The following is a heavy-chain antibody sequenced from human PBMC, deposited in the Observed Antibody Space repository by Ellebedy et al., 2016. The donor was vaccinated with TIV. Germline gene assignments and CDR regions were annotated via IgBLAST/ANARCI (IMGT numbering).Heavy chain of an antibody. D-gene: IGHD3-10*01. Sequence: SETLSLXXAVYGGSFSGYYWSWIRQPPGKGLEWIGEINHSGSTNYNPSLKSRVTISVDTSKNQFSLKLSSVTAADTAVYYCARELWFGELYRPGWFDPWGQGTLVTVSS. J-gene: IGHJ5*02. CDR3: ARELWFGELYRPGWFDP. CDR1: GGSFSGYY. V-gene: IGHV4-34*01. CDR2: INHSGST.